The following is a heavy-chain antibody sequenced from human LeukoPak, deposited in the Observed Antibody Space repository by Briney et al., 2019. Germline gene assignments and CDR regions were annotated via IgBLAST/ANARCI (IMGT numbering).Heavy chain of an antibody. Sequence: GGSLRLSCAASGFTFSSYWMHWVRQVPGKGLVWVSRINTDGSITSYADSVKGRFTISRDNAKNTLYLQMNSLRAEDTAVYYCAREGSSNYLRVLDYWGQGTLVTVSS. CDR1: GFTFSSYW. V-gene: IGHV3-74*01. J-gene: IGHJ4*02. D-gene: IGHD4-11*01. CDR2: INTDGSIT. CDR3: AREGSSNYLRVLDY.